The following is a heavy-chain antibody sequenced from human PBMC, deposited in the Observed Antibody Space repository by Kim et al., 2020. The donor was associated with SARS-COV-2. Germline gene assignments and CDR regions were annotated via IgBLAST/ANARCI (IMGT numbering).Heavy chain of an antibody. J-gene: IGHJ5*02. V-gene: IGHV4-34*01. CDR2: INQSGTT. D-gene: IGHD3-9*01. CDR3: ARVIGYRTNWFDP. Sequence: SETLSLTCAVYGGSFSGYFWSWIRQPPGKGLEWVGAINQSGTTNYSPYLESRVTISVDTSKNHFSLKLSSWTDTDTALYYCARVIGYRTNWFDPWGQGT. CDR1: GGSFSGYF.